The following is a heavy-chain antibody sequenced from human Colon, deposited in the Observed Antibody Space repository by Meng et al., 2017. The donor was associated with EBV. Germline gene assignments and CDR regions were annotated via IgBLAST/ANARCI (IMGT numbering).Heavy chain of an antibody. J-gene: IGHJ4*02. CDR1: DYPFTGYG. D-gene: IGHD3-10*01. CDR2: LGAHDGDT. Sequence: VPPGQSGPEVERPGASVKVPCKASDYPFTGYGVSWVRQAPGQGLEWMAWLGAHDGDTSHAPKFQGRVTVSADRPTATAYMELRSLRSDDTAVYYCARGTPGRSYSDYWGQGTLVTVSS. V-gene: IGHV1-18*01. CDR3: ARGTPGRSYSDY.